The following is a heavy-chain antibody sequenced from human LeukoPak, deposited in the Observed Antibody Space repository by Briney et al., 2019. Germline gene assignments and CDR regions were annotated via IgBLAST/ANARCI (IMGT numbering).Heavy chain of an antibody. CDR2: ISSSSSYI. Sequence: PGGSLRLSCAASGFTFSSYSMNWVRQAQGKGLEWVSSISSSSSYIYYADSVKGRFTISRANAKNSLYLQMSSRRGEDTAVYYCARVWDGGWYGGKDFDYWGQGTLVTVSS. CDR1: GFTFSSYS. CDR3: ARVWDGGWYGGKDFDY. J-gene: IGHJ4*02. V-gene: IGHV3-21*01. D-gene: IGHD6-19*01.